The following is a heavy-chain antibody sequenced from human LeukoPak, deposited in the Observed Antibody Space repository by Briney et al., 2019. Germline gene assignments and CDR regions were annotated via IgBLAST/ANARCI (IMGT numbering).Heavy chain of an antibody. J-gene: IGHJ6*03. Sequence: PSETLSLTCTVSGGSISSYYWSWIRQPPGKGLEWIGYIYYSGSTNYNPSLKSRVTISVDTSKNQFPLKLSSVTAADTAVYYCARVSSRNYYYYMDVWGKGTTVTVSS. V-gene: IGHV4-59*01. CDR1: GGSISSYY. D-gene: IGHD2-2*01. CDR2: IYYSGST. CDR3: ARVSSRNYYYYMDV.